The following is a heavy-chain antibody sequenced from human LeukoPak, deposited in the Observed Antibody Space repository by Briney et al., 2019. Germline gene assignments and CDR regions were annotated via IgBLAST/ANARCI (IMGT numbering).Heavy chain of an antibody. J-gene: IGHJ6*02. CDR3: ARDSDILTGWHLYYYYGMDV. CDR1: GYTFTSYG. D-gene: IGHD3-9*01. Sequence: GASVKVSCKASGYTFTSYGISWVRQAPGQGLEWMGWISAYNGNTNYAQKLQGRVTMTTDTSTSTAYMELRSLRSDDTAVYYCARDSDILTGWHLYYYYGMDVWGQGTTVTVSS. CDR2: ISAYNGNT. V-gene: IGHV1-18*01.